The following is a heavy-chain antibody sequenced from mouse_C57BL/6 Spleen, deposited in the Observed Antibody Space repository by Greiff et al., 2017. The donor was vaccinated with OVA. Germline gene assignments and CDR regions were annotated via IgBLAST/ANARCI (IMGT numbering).Heavy chain of an antibody. D-gene: IGHD2-1*01. CDR3: ARHVNGNYGDYYAMDY. J-gene: IGHJ4*01. CDR2: ISSGGSYT. Sequence: VQLKESGGDLVKPGGSLKLSCAASGFTFSSYGMSWVRQTPDKRLEWVATISSGGSYTYYPDSVKGRFTISRDNAKNTLYLQMSSLKSEDTAMYYCARHVNGNYGDYYAMDYWGQGTSVTVSS. CDR1: GFTFSSYG. V-gene: IGHV5-6*01.